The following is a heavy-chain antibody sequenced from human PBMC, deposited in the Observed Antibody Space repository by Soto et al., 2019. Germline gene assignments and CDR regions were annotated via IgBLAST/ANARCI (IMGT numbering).Heavy chain of an antibody. CDR2: IYYSGST. Sequence: SSETLSLTCTVSGGSISSGGYYWSWIRQHPGKGLEWIGYIYYSGSTYYNPSLKSRVTISVDTSKNQFSLKLSSVTAADTAVYYCARSLSVVVAAPSIDPNYFDYWGQGTLVTVSS. D-gene: IGHD2-15*01. CDR1: GGSISSGGYY. J-gene: IGHJ4*02. V-gene: IGHV4-31*03. CDR3: ARSLSVVVAAPSIDPNYFDY.